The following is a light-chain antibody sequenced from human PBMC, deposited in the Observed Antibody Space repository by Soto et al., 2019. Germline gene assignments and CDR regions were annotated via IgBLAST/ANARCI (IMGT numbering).Light chain of an antibody. CDR2: AAS. CDR3: QQSYTRT. J-gene: IGKJ1*01. CDR1: QSISNY. V-gene: IGKV1-39*01. Sequence: DIQLTQSPSSLSASVGDRVSISCRASQSISNYLNWYQQKPGKAPKVLIFAASRLQSGVPSRFSGSGSGTDFTLTISSLQPEDFETYYCQQSYTRTFGQGTKVEI.